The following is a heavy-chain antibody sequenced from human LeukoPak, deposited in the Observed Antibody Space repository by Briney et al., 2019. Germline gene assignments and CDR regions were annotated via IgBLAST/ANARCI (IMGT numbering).Heavy chain of an antibody. Sequence: SETLSLTCTVSGGSISNYYWNWIRQPPGKGLEWIGYIYYTGNTNYNPSLKSRVTISVDTSKNQFSLKLTSVTAADTAVYYCARGSGSSESNWFDPWGQGTLVTVSS. CDR3: ARGSGSSESNWFDP. D-gene: IGHD3-10*01. J-gene: IGHJ5*02. V-gene: IGHV4-59*08. CDR1: GGSISNYY. CDR2: IYYTGNT.